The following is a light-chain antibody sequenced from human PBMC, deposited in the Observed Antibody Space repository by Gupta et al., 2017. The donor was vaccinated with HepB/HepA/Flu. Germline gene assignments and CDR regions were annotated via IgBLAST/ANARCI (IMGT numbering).Light chain of an antibody. CDR1: NIGSKS. Sequence: SYVLTQPHSVSVAPGKTARITCGGNNIGSKSVHWYQQKPGQAPVLVVYDDSVRPSGIPERFSGSNSGNTATLTISRVEAGDEADYYCQVWDSSSDHVVFGGGTKLTVL. J-gene: IGLJ2*01. V-gene: IGLV3-21*03. CDR2: DDS. CDR3: QVWDSSSDHVV.